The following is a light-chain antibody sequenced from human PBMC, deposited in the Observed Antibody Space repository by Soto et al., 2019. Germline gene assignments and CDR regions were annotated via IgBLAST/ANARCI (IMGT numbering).Light chain of an antibody. CDR2: ATS. J-gene: IGKJ4*01. CDR3: QKYNSAPLT. CDR1: QGIAPD. V-gene: IGKV1-27*01. Sequence: DVQMTQSPSSLSAFVVDRGTITCRASQGIAPDLAWFQQKPGKVPKLLIYATSTLQSGVPSRFSGSGSGTEFTLTINSLQPEYVGTYYCQKYNSAPLTCGGGTKVEIK.